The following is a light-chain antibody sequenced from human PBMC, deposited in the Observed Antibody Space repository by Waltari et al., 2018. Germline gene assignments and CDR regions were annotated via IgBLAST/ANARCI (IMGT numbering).Light chain of an antibody. CDR3: YSAEISGKLWA. Sequence: SYELTQSPSVSVSPGQTATITCSGDALPKKYAYWYQQKSGQAPVLVIYKDTKRPSGIPEKFAGASKGTMATLTSSGAQVEDEGDYYCYSAEISGKLWAFGGGTKLTVL. J-gene: IGLJ3*02. V-gene: IGLV3-10*01. CDR1: ALPKKY. CDR2: KDT.